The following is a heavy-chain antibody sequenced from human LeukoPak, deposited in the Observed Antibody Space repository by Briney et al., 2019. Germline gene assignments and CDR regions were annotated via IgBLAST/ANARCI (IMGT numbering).Heavy chain of an antibody. J-gene: IGHJ4*02. D-gene: IGHD3-22*01. Sequence: GGSLRLSCAASGFTFSSYAMSWVRQAPGKGLEWVSAISGSGGSTYYADSVKGRFTISRDNSKNTLYLQMNSLRAEDTAVYYCAKDSYYYDGSGYYKVFDYWGQGTLVTVSS. CDR3: AKDSYYYDGSGYYKVFDY. CDR1: GFTFSSYA. CDR2: ISGSGGST. V-gene: IGHV3-23*01.